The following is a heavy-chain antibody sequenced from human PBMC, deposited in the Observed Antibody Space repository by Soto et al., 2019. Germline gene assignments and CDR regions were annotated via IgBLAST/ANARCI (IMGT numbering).Heavy chain of an antibody. J-gene: IGHJ6*02. CDR3: ARIFSSSWYYYYYGMDV. CDR2: INHSGST. CDR1: GGSFSGYY. D-gene: IGHD6-13*01. V-gene: IGHV4-34*01. Sequence: SETLSLTCAVYGGSFSGYYWSWIRQPPGKGLEWIGEINHSGSTNYNPSLKSRVTISVDTSKNQFSLKLSSVTAADTAVYYCARIFSSSWYYYYYGMDVWGQGTTVTVSS.